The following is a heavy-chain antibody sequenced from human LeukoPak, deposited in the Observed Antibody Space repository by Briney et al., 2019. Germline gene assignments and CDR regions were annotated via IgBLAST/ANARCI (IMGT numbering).Heavy chain of an antibody. J-gene: IGHJ4*02. CDR2: IWYNGSNK. V-gene: IGHV3-33*08. D-gene: IGHD6-6*01. CDR1: GFTFSSYS. CDR3: ARDSEVYSSSSETDY. Sequence: GGSLRLSCAASGFTFSSYSMNWVRQAPGKGLEWVAVIWYNGSNKYYADSVKGRFTISRDNSKNTLYLQMNSLRAEDTAVYYCARDSEVYSSSSETDYWGQGTLVTVSS.